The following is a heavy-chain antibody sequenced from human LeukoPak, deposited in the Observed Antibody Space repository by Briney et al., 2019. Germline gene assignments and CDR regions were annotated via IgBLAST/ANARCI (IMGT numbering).Heavy chain of an antibody. Sequence: PSETLSLTCTVSGGSISSSSYYWGWIRQPPGKGLEWIGRIYTSGSTNYNPSLKSRVTISVDTSKNQFSLKLSSVTAADTAVYYCARGGDSSGYYPYYYYYYMDVWGKGTTVTISS. CDR1: GGSISSSSYY. CDR3: ARGGDSSGYYPYYYYYYMDV. V-gene: IGHV4-39*07. J-gene: IGHJ6*03. CDR2: IYTSGST. D-gene: IGHD3-22*01.